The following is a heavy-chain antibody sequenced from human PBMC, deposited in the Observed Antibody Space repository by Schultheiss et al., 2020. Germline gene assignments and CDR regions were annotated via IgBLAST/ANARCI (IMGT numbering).Heavy chain of an antibody. CDR3: AKAGTKLIYYYYYGMDV. CDR2: ISGSGGST. V-gene: IGHV3-23*01. CDR1: GFTFSSYA. J-gene: IGHJ6*02. D-gene: IGHD4-23*01. Sequence: GESLKISCAASGFTFSSYAMSWVRQAPGKGLEWVSAISGSGGSTYYADSVKGRFTISRDNSKNTLYLQMNSLRAEDTAVYYCAKAGTKLIYYYYYGMDVWGQGTTVTVSS.